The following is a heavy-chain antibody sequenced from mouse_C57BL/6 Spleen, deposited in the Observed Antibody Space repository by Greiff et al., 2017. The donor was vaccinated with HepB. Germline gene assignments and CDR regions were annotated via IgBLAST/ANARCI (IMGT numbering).Heavy chain of an antibody. CDR3: AREGTTVVATEY. Sequence: VQLQQSGAELVKPGASVKMSCKASGYTFTSYWITWVKQRPGQGLEWIGDIYPGSGSTNYNEKFKSKATLTVDTSSSTAYMQLSSLTSEDSAVYYCAREGTTVVATEYWGQGPTLTVSS. D-gene: IGHD1-1*01. CDR1: GYTFTSYW. V-gene: IGHV1-55*01. J-gene: IGHJ2*01. CDR2: IYPGSGST.